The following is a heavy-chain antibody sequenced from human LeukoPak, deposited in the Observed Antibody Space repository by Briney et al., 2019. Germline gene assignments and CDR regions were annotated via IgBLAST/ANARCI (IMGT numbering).Heavy chain of an antibody. J-gene: IGHJ4*02. V-gene: IGHV4-59*12. CDR1: GGSISSYY. Sequence: PSETLSLTCTVSGGSISSYYWSWIRQPPGKGLEWIGYIYYSGSTNYNPSLKSRVTMSVDTSMNQFSLRLSSVTAADAAVYYCARDFRGQLVLDYFDSWGQGTLVTVSS. CDR2: IYYSGST. D-gene: IGHD6-6*01. CDR3: ARDFRGQLVLDYFDS.